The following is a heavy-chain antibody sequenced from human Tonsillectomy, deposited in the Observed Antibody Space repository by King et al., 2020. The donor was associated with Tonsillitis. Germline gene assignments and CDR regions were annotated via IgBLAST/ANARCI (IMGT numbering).Heavy chain of an antibody. CDR1: GFTLTAYG. CDR2: IWNDGSNK. V-gene: IGHV3-33*08. Sequence: VQLVESGGGVVQPGRSLRLSCAASGFTLTAYGIHWVRQAPGKGLEWVAGIWNDGSNKYNADSVKGRFTISRDNYKNTVCLQMKSLRAEDTAVYYCAGDRDYGAPFNYWGQGTLVTVSS. D-gene: IGHD4-17*01. J-gene: IGHJ4*02. CDR3: AGDRDYGAPFNY.